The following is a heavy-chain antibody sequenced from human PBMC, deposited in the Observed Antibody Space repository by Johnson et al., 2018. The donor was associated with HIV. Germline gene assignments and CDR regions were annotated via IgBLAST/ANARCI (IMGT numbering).Heavy chain of an antibody. V-gene: IGHV3-30*03. J-gene: IGHJ3*02. D-gene: IGHD4-17*01. CDR2: ISYDGSKT. CDR3: ARSRNYGPARSAFDI. CDR1: GIIFSHYG. Sequence: QVQLVESGGGVVQPGRSLRLSCAVSGIIFSHYGMHWVRQAPGKGLEWVALISYDGSKTYYVDSVKARFTISRDDARNTLYLQMNSLRVEDTALYYCARSRNYGPARSAFDIWGQGTMVTVSS.